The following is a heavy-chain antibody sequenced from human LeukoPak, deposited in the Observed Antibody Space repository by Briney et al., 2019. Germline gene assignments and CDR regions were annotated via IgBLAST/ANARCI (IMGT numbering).Heavy chain of an antibody. CDR2: INHSGST. Sequence: SETLSLTCAVYGGSFSGYYWSWIRQPPGKGLEWLGEINHSGSTNYNPSLKSRVTISVDTSKNQFSLKLSSVTAADTAVYYCARGGSVRWSLYGDYPSRYYDAFDIWGQGTMVTVSS. D-gene: IGHD4-17*01. V-gene: IGHV4-34*01. CDR1: GGSFSGYY. J-gene: IGHJ3*02. CDR3: ARGGSVRWSLYGDYPSRYYDAFDI.